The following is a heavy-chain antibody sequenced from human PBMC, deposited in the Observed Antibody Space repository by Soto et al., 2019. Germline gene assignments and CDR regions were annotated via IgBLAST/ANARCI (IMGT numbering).Heavy chain of an antibody. Sequence: SETLSLTCAVYGGSFSGYYWSWIRQPPGKGLEWIGEINHSGSTNYNPSLKSRVTISVDTSKNQFSLKLSSVTAADTAVYYCAREESNVLPSWFDPWGQGTLVTVSS. D-gene: IGHD2-8*01. CDR3: AREESNVLPSWFDP. CDR2: INHSGST. J-gene: IGHJ5*02. V-gene: IGHV4-34*01. CDR1: GGSFSGYY.